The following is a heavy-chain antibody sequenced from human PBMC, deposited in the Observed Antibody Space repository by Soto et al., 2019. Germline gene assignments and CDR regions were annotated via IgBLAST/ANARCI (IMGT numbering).Heavy chain of an antibody. V-gene: IGHV3-33*01. CDR2: IWYDGSNK. CDR1: GFTFSSYG. Sequence: QVQLVESGGGVVQPGRSLRLSCAASGFTFSSYGMHWVRQAPGKGLEWVAVIWYDGSNKYYADSVKGRFTISRDNSKNTLYLQMNSLRAEDTAVYYCARDPVDIVVVTAVYWGQGTLVTVSS. D-gene: IGHD2-21*02. J-gene: IGHJ4*02. CDR3: ARDPVDIVVVTAVY.